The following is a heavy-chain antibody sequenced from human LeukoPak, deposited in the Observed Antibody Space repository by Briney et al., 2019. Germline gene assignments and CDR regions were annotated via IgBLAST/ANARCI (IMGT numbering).Heavy chain of an antibody. CDR2: VSGSGGST. CDR3: AKGKEFGAVAGDFDY. V-gene: IGHV3-23*01. J-gene: IGHJ4*02. D-gene: IGHD6-19*01. CDR1: GFTFSSYA. Sequence: HPGGSLRLSCAASGFTFSSYAMSWVRQAPGKGLEWVSAVSGSGGSTYYADSVKGRFTISRDNSKNTLYLQMNSLRAEDTAVYYCAKGKEFGAVAGDFDYWGQGTLVTVSS.